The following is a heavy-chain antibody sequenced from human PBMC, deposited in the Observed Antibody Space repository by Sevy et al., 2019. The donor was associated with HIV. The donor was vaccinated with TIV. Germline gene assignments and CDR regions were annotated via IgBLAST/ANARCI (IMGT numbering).Heavy chain of an antibody. CDR2: ISSSSYYI. Sequence: GGSLRLSCAASGFTFSDYSMNWVRQAPGKGLEWVSSISSSSYYIYYADSVKGRFTISRDNAKNSLYLQMNSLRAEDTAVYYCARATGTEAIDAFDIWGQGTMVTVSS. CDR1: GFTFSDYS. D-gene: IGHD1-1*01. V-gene: IGHV3-21*01. CDR3: ARATGTEAIDAFDI. J-gene: IGHJ3*02.